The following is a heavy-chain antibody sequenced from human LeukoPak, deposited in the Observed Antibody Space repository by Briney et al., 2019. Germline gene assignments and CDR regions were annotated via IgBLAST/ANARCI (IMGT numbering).Heavy chain of an antibody. J-gene: IGHJ4*02. Sequence: RGSLRLSCAASGFTFSTYAMSWVRQAPGKGLEWVSGISGNAKTPSYADSVKGRFTISRDNSKNTVYLQMNSLRVEDTAVYYCAKSLYGGLDYWGQGTLVTVSS. V-gene: IGHV3-23*01. D-gene: IGHD4-23*01. CDR2: ISGNAKTP. CDR3: AKSLYGGLDY. CDR1: GFTFSTYA.